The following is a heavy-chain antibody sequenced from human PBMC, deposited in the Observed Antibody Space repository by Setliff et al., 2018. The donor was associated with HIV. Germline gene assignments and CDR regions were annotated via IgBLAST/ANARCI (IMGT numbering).Heavy chain of an antibody. CDR3: ARAHSGSYYYYYYMDV. J-gene: IGHJ6*03. Sequence: ASVNVSCKASGGTFSSYAISWVRQAPGQGLEWMGGIIPIFGAAKYAQKFQGRVTITADESTSTAYMELSSLRSEYTAVYYCARAHSGSYYYYYYMDVWGKGTTVTVSS. CDR1: GGTFSSYA. CDR2: IIPIFGAA. D-gene: IGHD1-26*01. V-gene: IGHV1-69*13.